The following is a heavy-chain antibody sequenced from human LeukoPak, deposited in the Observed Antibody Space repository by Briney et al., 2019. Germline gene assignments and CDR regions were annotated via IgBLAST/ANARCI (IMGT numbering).Heavy chain of an antibody. Sequence: PSETLSLTCTVSGGSISSYYWSWIRQPPGKGLEWIGYIYYSGSTNYNPSLKSRVTISVDTSKNQFSLKLSSVTAADTAVYYCAREGILAAAGTWHDWFDPWGQGTLVTVSS. CDR3: AREGILAAAGTWHDWFDP. V-gene: IGHV4-59*01. CDR2: IYYSGST. CDR1: GGSISSYY. J-gene: IGHJ5*02. D-gene: IGHD6-13*01.